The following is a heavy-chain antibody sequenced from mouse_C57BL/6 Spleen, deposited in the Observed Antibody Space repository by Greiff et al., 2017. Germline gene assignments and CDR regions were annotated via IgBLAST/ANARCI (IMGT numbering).Heavy chain of an antibody. Sequence: QVQLQQPGAELVKPGASVTMSCKASGYTFTSYCITWVKQRSGQGLEWIGDIYPGSGSTNYNEKFKSKVTLTVDTSSSTAYMQLSSLTAEDSAVYYCAGRWDLDYWGQGTTLTVSS. CDR1: GYTFTSYC. CDR3: AGRWDLDY. CDR2: IYPGSGST. J-gene: IGHJ2*01. V-gene: IGHV1-55*01.